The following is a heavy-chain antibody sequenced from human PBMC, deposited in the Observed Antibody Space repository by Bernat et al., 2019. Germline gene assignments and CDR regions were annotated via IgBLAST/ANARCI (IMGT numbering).Heavy chain of an antibody. V-gene: IGHV4-31*03. Sequence: QVPLQESGPGLVKPSQTLSLTCTVSGGSISSGGYYWSWIRQHPGKGLEWIGYIYYSGSTYYNPSLKSRVTISVDTSKNQFSLKLSSVTAADTAVYYCARTSYDYIWGSYRAFFDYWGQGTLVTVSS. J-gene: IGHJ4*02. CDR3: ARTSYDYIWGSYRAFFDY. CDR2: IYYSGST. CDR1: GGSISSGGYY. D-gene: IGHD3-16*02.